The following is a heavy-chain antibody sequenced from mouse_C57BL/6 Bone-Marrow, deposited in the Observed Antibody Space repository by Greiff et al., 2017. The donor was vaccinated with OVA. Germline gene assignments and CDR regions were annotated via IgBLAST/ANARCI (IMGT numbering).Heavy chain of an antibody. J-gene: IGHJ2*01. CDR1: GYAFSSSW. CDR3: ASHEYGYYASYFYD. V-gene: IGHV1-82*01. CDR2: IYPGAGDT. D-gene: IGHD2-10*02. Sequence: QVQLKQSGPELVKPGASVKISCKASGYAFSSSWMHWVKQRPGTGLEWIGRIYPGAGDTNYNGKFKGKATLTAAKSSSTAYMQRSSLTAEDSAFYVCASHEYGYYASYFYDWGQGTTLTVSS.